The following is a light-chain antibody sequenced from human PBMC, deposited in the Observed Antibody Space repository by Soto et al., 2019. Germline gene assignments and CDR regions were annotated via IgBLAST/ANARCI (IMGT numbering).Light chain of an antibody. Sequence: EIVLTQSPGTLALSLGDGATLSCRASQTVNRNYLAWYHQKPGQPPRLLIYGVSNRATGVPDRFSGGGSGTEFTLTIVRLEPDDFGIYYCQQYIDSPRTFGQGTRVEVK. V-gene: IGKV3-20*01. CDR1: QTVNRNY. J-gene: IGKJ1*01. CDR2: GVS. CDR3: QQYIDSPRT.